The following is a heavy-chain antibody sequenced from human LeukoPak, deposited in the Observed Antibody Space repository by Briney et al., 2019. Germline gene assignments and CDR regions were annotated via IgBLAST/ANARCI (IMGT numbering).Heavy chain of an antibody. V-gene: IGHV3-30*02. CDR1: GFVFSTYG. J-gene: IGHJ6*03. CDR3: AKDWTGSRLYYMDV. D-gene: IGHD3/OR15-3a*01. Sequence: GGSLRLSCAASGFVFSTYGIHWVRQAPGKGLEWVTFIWYDGSSKFYADSVKGRFTISRDNSKNTVYLQMNSLRDEDTAVYYCAKDWTGSRLYYMDVWGSGTTVTIS. CDR2: IWYDGSSK.